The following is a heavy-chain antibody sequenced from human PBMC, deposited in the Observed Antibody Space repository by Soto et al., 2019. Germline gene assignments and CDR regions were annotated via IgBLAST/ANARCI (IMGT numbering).Heavy chain of an antibody. D-gene: IGHD6-13*01. V-gene: IGHV4-39*07. J-gene: IGHJ6*02. CDR2: IYYSGST. CDR1: GGSISSSSYY. Sequence: SETLSLTCTVSGGSISSSSYYWGWIRQPPGKGLEWIGNIYYSGSTYYNPSLKSRVTISVDTSKNQFSLKLSSVTAADTAVYYCAILAAAGGYYYGMDFWGQGTTVTVFS. CDR3: AILAAAGGYYYGMDF.